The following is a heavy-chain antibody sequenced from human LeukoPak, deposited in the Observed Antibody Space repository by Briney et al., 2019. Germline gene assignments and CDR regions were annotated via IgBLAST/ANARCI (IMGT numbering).Heavy chain of an antibody. Sequence: PSETLSLTCTVSGGSISSYYWSWIRQPPGKGLGWVGYIYYSGSTNYNPSLKSRVTISVDTSKNQFSLKLSSVTAADTAVYYCARESNGSFDYWGQGTLVTVPS. CDR1: GGSISSYY. J-gene: IGHJ4*02. CDR3: ARESNGSFDY. D-gene: IGHD1-26*01. V-gene: IGHV4-59*01. CDR2: IYYSGST.